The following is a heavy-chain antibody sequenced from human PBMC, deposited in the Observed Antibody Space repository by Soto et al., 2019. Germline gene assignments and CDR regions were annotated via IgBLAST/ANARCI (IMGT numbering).Heavy chain of an antibody. CDR1: GFTFSSYA. CDR2: ISYDGSNK. J-gene: IGHJ3*02. Sequence: GGSLRLSCAASGFTFSSYAMHWVRQAPGKGLEWVAVISYDGSNKYYADSVKGRFTISRDNSKNTLYLQMNNLRAEDTAVYYFSRASSSHDAFDICGQGSMVTVSS. D-gene: IGHD6-6*01. V-gene: IGHV3-30-3*01. CDR3: SRASSSHDAFDI.